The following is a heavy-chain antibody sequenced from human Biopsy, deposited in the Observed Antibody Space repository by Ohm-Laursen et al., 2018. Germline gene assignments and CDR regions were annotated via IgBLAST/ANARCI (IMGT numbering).Heavy chain of an antibody. J-gene: IGHJ6*02. D-gene: IGHD2/OR15-2a*01. CDR1: GDSIGTFY. CDR2: IYYTGST. Sequence: SDTLSLTCTVSGDSIGTFYWSWIRQSPGKGLEWIGYIYYTGSTNYNPSLKSRVTISVDTSKNQFSLRLNSVTAADTAVYYCARATNSTGWPYYYFYGMDVWGQGTTVTVSS. CDR3: ARATNSTGWPYYYFYGMDV. V-gene: IGHV4-59*07.